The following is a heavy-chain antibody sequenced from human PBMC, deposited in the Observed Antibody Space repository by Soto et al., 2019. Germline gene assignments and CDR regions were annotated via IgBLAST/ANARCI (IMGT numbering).Heavy chain of an antibody. V-gene: IGHV3-33*01. CDR1: GFRFFDYG. J-gene: IGHJ5*02. CDR2: IWYDGSQK. D-gene: IGHD6-13*01. CDR3: VRGFMPAADKNFDH. Sequence: QVYLVESGGGVVQPGGSLRLSCSASGFRFFDYGMHWVRQAPGKGPEWLAVIWYDGSQKYYGDSVKGRFTISRDNSQNTLYLQLNNLRAEDTALYHCVRGFMPAADKNFDHWGQGTLVTVSS.